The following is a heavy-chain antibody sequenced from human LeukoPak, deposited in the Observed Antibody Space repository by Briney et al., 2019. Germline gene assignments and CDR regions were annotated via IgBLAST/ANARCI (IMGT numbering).Heavy chain of an antibody. CDR3: ARVSQQLDPMDDGWFDP. CDR2: ISGSGGST. J-gene: IGHJ5*02. V-gene: IGHV3-23*01. D-gene: IGHD6-13*01. CDR1: GFTFSSYA. Sequence: QAGGSLRLSCAASGFTFSSYAMSWVRQAPGKGLEWVSAISGSGGSTYYADSVKGRFTISRDNSKNTLYLQMNSLRAEDTAVYYCARVSQQLDPMDDGWFDPWGQGTLVTVSS.